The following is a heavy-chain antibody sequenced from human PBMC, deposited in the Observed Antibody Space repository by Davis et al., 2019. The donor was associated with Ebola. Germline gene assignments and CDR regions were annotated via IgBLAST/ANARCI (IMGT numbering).Heavy chain of an antibody. D-gene: IGHD6-19*01. CDR2: IGSRGSPK. V-gene: IGHV3-21*05. CDR3: ARGRTVAGTLYYYYGMDV. Sequence: PGGSLRLSCVASGFPFNVYTMNWVRQAPGKGLEWISDIGSRGSPKYYADSVKGRFTISRDNAKNSLYLQMNSLRAEDTAVYYCARGRTVAGTLYYYYGMDVWGQGTTVTVSS. J-gene: IGHJ6*02. CDR1: GFPFNVYT.